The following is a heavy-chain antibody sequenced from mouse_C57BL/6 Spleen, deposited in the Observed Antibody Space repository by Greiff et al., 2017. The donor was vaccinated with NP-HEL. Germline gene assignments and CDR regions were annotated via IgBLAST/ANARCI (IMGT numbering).Heavy chain of an antibody. Sequence: EVQLQQSGPELVKPGASVKISCKASGYTFTDYYMNWVKQSHGKSLEWIGDINPNNGGTSYNQKFKGKATLTVDKSSSTAYMELRSLTSEDSAVYYCARGPYYGSSYDDWYFDVWGTGTTVTVSS. D-gene: IGHD1-1*01. J-gene: IGHJ1*03. CDR2: INPNNGGT. CDR3: ARGPYYGSSYDDWYFDV. CDR1: GYTFTDYY. V-gene: IGHV1-26*01.